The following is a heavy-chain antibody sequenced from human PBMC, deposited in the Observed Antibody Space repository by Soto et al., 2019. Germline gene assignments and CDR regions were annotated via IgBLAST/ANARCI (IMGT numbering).Heavy chain of an antibody. CDR1: GFSLSTSGVG. CDR2: IYWNDDK. Sequence: QITLKESGPTLVKPTQTLTLTCTFSGFSLSTSGVGVGWIRQPPGKALEWLALIYWNDDKRYSPSLKSRLTITKDTSKNQVVLTMTNMDPVDTATYYCAHRDYGDYYYYYGMDVWGQGTTVTVSS. CDR3: AHRDYGDYYYYYGMDV. V-gene: IGHV2-5*01. J-gene: IGHJ6*02. D-gene: IGHD4-17*01.